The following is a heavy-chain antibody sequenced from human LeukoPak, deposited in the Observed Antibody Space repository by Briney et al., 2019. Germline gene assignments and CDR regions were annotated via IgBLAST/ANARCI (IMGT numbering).Heavy chain of an antibody. V-gene: IGHV4-30-2*01. D-gene: IGHD2-2*01. CDR2: IYHSGST. CDR1: GGSISSGGYS. Sequence: PSQTLSLTCAVSGGSISSGGYSWSWIRQPPGKGLGWIGYIYHSGSTYYNPSLKSRVTISVDRSKNQFSLKLSSVTAADTAVYYCARGDCSSTSCYALSWFDPWGQGTLVTVSS. J-gene: IGHJ5*02. CDR3: ARGDCSSTSCYALSWFDP.